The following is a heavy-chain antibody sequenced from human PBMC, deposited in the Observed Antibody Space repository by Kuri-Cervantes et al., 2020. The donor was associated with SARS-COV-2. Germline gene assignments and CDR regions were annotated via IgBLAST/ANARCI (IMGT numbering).Heavy chain of an antibody. V-gene: IGHV4-59*10. Sequence: GSLRLSCAVYVGSFNNYYWSWIRQPPGKGLEWIGRIYTSGSTNYNPSLKSRVTMSVDTSKNQFSLKLSSVTAADTAVYYCARDHSPISDPIVVVPAASWFDPWGQGTLVTVSS. D-gene: IGHD2-2*01. CDR1: VGSFNNYY. J-gene: IGHJ5*02. CDR2: IYTSGST. CDR3: ARDHSPISDPIVVVPAASWFDP.